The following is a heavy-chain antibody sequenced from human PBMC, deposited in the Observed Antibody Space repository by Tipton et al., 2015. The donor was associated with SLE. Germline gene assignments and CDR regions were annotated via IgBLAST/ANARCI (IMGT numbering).Heavy chain of an antibody. V-gene: IGHV4-38-2*02. CDR3: ARVSMGLRFLEWLFGMDV. J-gene: IGHJ6*02. Sequence: TLSLTCTVSGGSISSYYWGWIRQPPGKGLEWIGSIYHSGSTYYNPSLKSRVTISVDTSKNQFSLKLSSVTAADTAVYYCARVSMGLRFLEWLFGMDVWGQGTTVTVSS. CDR1: GGSISSYY. CDR2: IYHSGST. D-gene: IGHD3-3*01.